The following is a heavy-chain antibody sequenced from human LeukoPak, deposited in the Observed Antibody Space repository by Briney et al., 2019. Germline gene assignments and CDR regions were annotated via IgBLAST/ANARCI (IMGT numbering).Heavy chain of an antibody. CDR2: ISWNSGSI. Sequence: GGSLRLSCAASGFTFDDYAMHWVRQAPGKGLEWVSGISWNSGSIGYADSVKGRFTISRDNAKNSLYLQMNSLRAEDTAVYYCARQGFDYWGQGTLVTVSS. CDR1: GFTFDDYA. J-gene: IGHJ4*02. CDR3: ARQGFDY. V-gene: IGHV3-9*01.